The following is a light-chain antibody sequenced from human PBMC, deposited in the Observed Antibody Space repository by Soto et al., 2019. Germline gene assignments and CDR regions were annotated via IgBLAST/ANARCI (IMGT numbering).Light chain of an antibody. J-gene: IGKJ2*01. CDR2: KIS. Sequence: DIVMTQTPLSSPVTLGQPASISCRSSQSLLHSDGNTYLSWLQQRPGQPPRLLIYKISNRLSGVPDRFSGSWAGTDFTLKISRVEADDVGVYYCMQATQYPPYTFGQGTKLEI. CDR3: MQATQYPPYT. CDR1: QSLLHSDGNTY. V-gene: IGKV2-24*01.